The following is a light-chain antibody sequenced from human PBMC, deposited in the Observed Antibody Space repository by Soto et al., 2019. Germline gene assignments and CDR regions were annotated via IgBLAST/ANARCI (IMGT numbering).Light chain of an antibody. Sequence: EIVMTQSPATLSVSPGDRATLSCRASQSVSSNLAWSQQKPGQAPRLLIYGASTRATGIPARFSGSGSGTDFTLTISSLQSEDFAVYYCQQYNDWPPYTFGQGTNLEIK. CDR2: GAS. J-gene: IGKJ2*01. V-gene: IGKV3-15*01. CDR3: QQYNDWPPYT. CDR1: QSVSSN.